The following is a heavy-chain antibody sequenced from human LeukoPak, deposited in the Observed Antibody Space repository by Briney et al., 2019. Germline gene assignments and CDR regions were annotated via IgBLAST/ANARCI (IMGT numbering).Heavy chain of an antibody. J-gene: IGHJ3*02. Sequence: SETLSLTCTVSGGSISSYYWSWIRQPAGKALEWIGRIYTSGSTNYNPSLKSRVTMSVDTSKNQFSLKLSSVTAADTAVYYCARDFPYYYDSSGYRDAFDIWGQGTMVTVSS. CDR1: GGSISSYY. D-gene: IGHD3-22*01. CDR3: ARDFPYYYDSSGYRDAFDI. CDR2: IYTSGST. V-gene: IGHV4-4*07.